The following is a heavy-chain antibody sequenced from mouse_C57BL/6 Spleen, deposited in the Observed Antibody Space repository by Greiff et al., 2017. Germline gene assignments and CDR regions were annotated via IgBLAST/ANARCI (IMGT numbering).Heavy chain of an antibody. J-gene: IGHJ3*01. D-gene: IGHD2-4*01. CDR2: INPNNGGT. V-gene: IGHV1-26*01. CDR3: ANYYSRAWFAY. Sequence: EVQLQQSGPELVKPGASVKISCKASGYKFTDYYMNWVKQSHGKSLEWIGDINPNNGGTSYNQKFKGKATLTVDKSSSTAYMALRILTSEDSSVYSCANYYSRAWFAYWGQGTLVTVSA. CDR1: GYKFTDYY.